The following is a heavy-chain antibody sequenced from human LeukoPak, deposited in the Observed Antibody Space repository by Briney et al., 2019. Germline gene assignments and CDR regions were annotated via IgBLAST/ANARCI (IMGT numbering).Heavy chain of an antibody. CDR3: ASASSSWYDGYYY. D-gene: IGHD6-13*01. Sequence: PGGSLRLSCAASGFTFSDYYMSWIRQAPGKGLEWVSYISSSGSTIYYADSVKGRFTISRDNAKNSLYLQMNGPRAEDTAVYYCASASSSWYDGYYYWGQGTLVTVSS. V-gene: IGHV3-11*04. CDR2: ISSSGSTI. J-gene: IGHJ4*02. CDR1: GFTFSDYY.